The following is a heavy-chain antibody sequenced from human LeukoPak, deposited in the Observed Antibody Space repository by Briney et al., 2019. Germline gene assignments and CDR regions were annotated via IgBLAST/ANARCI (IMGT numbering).Heavy chain of an antibody. J-gene: IGHJ4*02. CDR2: ISSSSGST. CDR3: AKAAYGDYTPFDY. V-gene: IGHV3-23*01. Sequence: GGSLRLSCAASGFTFSNYAMSWVRQAPGKGLEWVSAISSSSGSTFYADSMKGRFTISRDNSKKTLYLQMNSLRAEDTAVYYCAKAAYGDYTPFDYWGQGTLVTVSS. D-gene: IGHD4-17*01. CDR1: GFTFSNYA.